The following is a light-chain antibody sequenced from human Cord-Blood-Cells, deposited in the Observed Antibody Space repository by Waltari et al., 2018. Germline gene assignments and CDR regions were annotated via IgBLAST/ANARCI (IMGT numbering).Light chain of an antibody. CDR1: QSMSSY. Sequence: DIQMTQYPSSLSPSVGARVTITCRASQSMSSYLNWYQQKPGKAPKLLIYAASSLQSGVPSRFSGSGSGTDFTLTISSLQPEDFATYYCQQSYSTPRTFGQGTKVEIK. CDR3: QQSYSTPRT. CDR2: AAS. V-gene: IGKV1-39*01. J-gene: IGKJ1*01.